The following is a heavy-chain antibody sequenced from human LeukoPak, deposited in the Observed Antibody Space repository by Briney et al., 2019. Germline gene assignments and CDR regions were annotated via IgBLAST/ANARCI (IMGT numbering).Heavy chain of an antibody. D-gene: IGHD4-23*01. CDR3: ARDRGVYGGNSYRFDY. Sequence: PGGCLRLSCAASGFTFSSYEMNWVRQAPGKGLEWVSYISGSGSDIYYADSVKGRFTISRDNAKNSLYLQMNSLRVEDTAVYYCARDRGVYGGNSYRFDYWGQGTLVTVSS. V-gene: IGHV3-48*03. CDR1: GFTFSSYE. J-gene: IGHJ4*02. CDR2: ISGSGSDI.